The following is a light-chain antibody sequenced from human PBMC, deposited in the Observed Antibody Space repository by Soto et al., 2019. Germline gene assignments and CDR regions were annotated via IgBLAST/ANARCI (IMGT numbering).Light chain of an antibody. CDR3: QQYYSVPPIT. CDR1: QSVLYSSNNKNY. J-gene: IGKJ5*01. CDR2: WGS. V-gene: IGKV4-1*01. Sequence: DIVMTQSPDSLAVSLGERATINCKSSQSVLYSSNNKNYLAWYQQKPGQPPKLLIYWGSTRESGVTDRFSGSGSGTDLTLTISSLQAEDVAVYYCQQYYSVPPITFGQGTRLEIK.